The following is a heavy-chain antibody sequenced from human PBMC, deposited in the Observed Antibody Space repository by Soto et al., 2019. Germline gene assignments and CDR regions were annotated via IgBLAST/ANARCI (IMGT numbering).Heavy chain of an antibody. CDR2: IIPMFGTA. CDR3: ASGIQLWLRRIDNGYSG. Sequence: QVQLVQSGAEVKKPESSVKVSCKAPGGTFSTYAISWVRQAPGQGLEWMGGIIPMFGTANYAQRFQDRVTITADESTNTVYMELNSLRSEDTAVYFSASGIQLWLRRIDNGYSGWGQGTLVTVSS. D-gene: IGHD5-18*01. V-gene: IGHV1-69*12. J-gene: IGHJ4*02. CDR1: GGTFSTYA.